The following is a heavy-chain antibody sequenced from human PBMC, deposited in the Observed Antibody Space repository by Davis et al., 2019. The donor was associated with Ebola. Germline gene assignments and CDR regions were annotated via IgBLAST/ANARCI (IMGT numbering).Heavy chain of an antibody. D-gene: IGHD6-13*01. CDR3: ARGPAPSIAAAGIRDAPLGTYYFDY. CDR1: GGSISSSNW. J-gene: IGHJ4*02. V-gene: IGHV4-4*02. CDR2: IYHSGST. Sequence: SETLSLTCAVSGGSISSSNWWSWVRQPPGKGLEWIGEIYHSGSTNYNPSLKSRVTISVDTSKNQFSLKLSSVTAADTAVYYCARGPAPSIAAAGIRDAPLGTYYFDYWGQGTLVTVSS.